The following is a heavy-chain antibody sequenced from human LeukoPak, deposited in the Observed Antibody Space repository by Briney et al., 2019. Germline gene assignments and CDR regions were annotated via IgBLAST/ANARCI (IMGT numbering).Heavy chain of an antibody. J-gene: IGHJ4*02. Sequence: GGSLRLSCAASGFTFSSYAMSWVRQAPGKGLEWDSAISGSGGSTYYADSVKGRFTISRDNSKNTLYLQMNSLRAEDTAVYYCAKKIAVAGTGYWGQGTLVTVSS. CDR2: ISGSGGST. CDR1: GFTFSSYA. D-gene: IGHD6-19*01. CDR3: AKKIAVAGTGY. V-gene: IGHV3-23*01.